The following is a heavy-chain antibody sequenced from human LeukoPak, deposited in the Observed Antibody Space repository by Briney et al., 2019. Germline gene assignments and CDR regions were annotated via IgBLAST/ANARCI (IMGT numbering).Heavy chain of an antibody. Sequence: GGSLRLSCAASGFTFSSYGMHWVRQAPGKGLEWVAVISYDGSNKYYADSVKGRFTISRDNSKNTLYLQMNSLRAEDTAVYYCARRILEWRESDYWGQGTLVTVSS. J-gene: IGHJ4*02. V-gene: IGHV3-30*03. CDR1: GFTFSSYG. CDR2: ISYDGSNK. D-gene: IGHD3-3*01. CDR3: ARRILEWRESDY.